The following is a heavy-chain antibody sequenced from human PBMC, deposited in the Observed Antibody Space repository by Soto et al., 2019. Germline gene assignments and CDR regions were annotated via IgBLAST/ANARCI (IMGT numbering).Heavy chain of an antibody. Sequence: PGGSLRLSCAASGFTFSSYSMNWVRQAPGKGLEWVSTISDSGGNTYNADSVKGRFTISRDNSKNTLYLQMNSLRADDTAVYYCAKSHLQWLVPGAFDIWGQGTMVTVSS. V-gene: IGHV3-23*01. J-gene: IGHJ3*02. CDR3: AKSHLQWLVPGAFDI. CDR1: GFTFSSYS. CDR2: ISDSGGNT. D-gene: IGHD6-19*01.